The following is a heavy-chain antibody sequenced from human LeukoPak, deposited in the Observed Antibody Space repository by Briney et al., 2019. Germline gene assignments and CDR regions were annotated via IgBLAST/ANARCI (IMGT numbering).Heavy chain of an antibody. V-gene: IGHV1-18*01. J-gene: IGHJ4*02. Sequence: ASVKVSCKASGYTFTSYGISWVRQAPGQGLEWMGWISAYNGNTNYAQKLQGRVTMTTDTSTSTAYMELRSLRSDDTAVYYCARAPTTGRYYDSSGPYDYWGQGPWSPSPQ. CDR3: ARAPTTGRYYDSSGPYDY. CDR2: ISAYNGNT. CDR1: GYTFTSYG. D-gene: IGHD3-22*01.